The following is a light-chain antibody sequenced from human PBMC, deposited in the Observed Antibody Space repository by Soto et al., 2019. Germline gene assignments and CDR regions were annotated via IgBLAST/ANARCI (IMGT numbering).Light chain of an antibody. CDR1: QTISDW. Sequence: DIQMTQSPSTPSASIGDRVTITCRASQTISDWLAWHQQKPGKAPKLLIYKASSLESGVPSRFSGSGSGTEFTLTISSLQPDDVATYYCLQDETYWTFGQGTKVEIK. J-gene: IGKJ1*01. CDR2: KAS. V-gene: IGKV1-5*03. CDR3: LQDETYWT.